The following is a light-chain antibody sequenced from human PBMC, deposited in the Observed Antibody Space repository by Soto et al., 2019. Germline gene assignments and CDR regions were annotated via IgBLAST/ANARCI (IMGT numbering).Light chain of an antibody. V-gene: IGLV1-51*01. J-gene: IGLJ3*02. Sequence: QSVMTQPPSVSAAPGQKVTISCSGSSSNIGGNSVSWYQQLPGTAPKLLIYDDNKRPSGIPDRFSGSKSGTSATLGITGFQPGDEADYYCSSYTRSNTLVVFGVGTKLTVL. CDR1: SSNIGGNS. CDR2: DDN. CDR3: SSYTRSNTLVV.